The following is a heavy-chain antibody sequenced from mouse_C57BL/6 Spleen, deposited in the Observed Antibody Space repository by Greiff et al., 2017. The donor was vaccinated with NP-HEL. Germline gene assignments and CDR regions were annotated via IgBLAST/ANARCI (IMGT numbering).Heavy chain of an antibody. CDR1: GFTFSDYG. D-gene: IGHD2-13*01. Sequence: EVKLMESGGGLVKPGGSLKLSCAASGFTFSDYGMHWVRQAPEKGLEWVAYISSGSSTIYYADTVKGRFTISRDNAKNTRFLQMTSLRSEDTAMYYCAKEDDFLFDYWGQGTTLTVSS. CDR3: AKEDDFLFDY. J-gene: IGHJ2*01. CDR2: ISSGSSTI. V-gene: IGHV5-17*01.